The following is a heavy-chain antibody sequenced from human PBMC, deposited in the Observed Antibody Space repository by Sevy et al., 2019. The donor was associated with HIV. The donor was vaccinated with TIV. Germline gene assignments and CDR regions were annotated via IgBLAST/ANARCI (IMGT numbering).Heavy chain of an antibody. D-gene: IGHD6-19*01. V-gene: IGHV4-59*01. Sequence: SETLSLTCTVSGGSTSSYYWTWIRQPPGKGLEWIGYIYYSGVTTYNPSLKSRVTISIDTSKNQFSLKLSSVTAADTAVYYCARGIASSRTMAGNYWGQGTLVTVSS. CDR2: IYYSGVT. CDR1: GGSTSSYY. CDR3: ARGIASSRTMAGNY. J-gene: IGHJ4*02.